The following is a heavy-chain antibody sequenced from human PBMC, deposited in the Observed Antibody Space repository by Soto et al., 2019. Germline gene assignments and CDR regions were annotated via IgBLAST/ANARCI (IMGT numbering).Heavy chain of an antibody. CDR1: GASFNGYF. CDR3: SRGWDYGDYAWFDP. J-gene: IGHJ5*02. Sequence: QVQLQQWGAGLLKPSETLSLTCAVYGASFNGYFWSWIRQSPGKGLEWIGEINHSGRTNYNPSLKSRVTTAVDTSKNQFSLKLTSVTAADTAVYYCSRGWDYGDYAWFDPWGQGTLVTVSS. V-gene: IGHV4-34*01. D-gene: IGHD4-17*01. CDR2: INHSGRT.